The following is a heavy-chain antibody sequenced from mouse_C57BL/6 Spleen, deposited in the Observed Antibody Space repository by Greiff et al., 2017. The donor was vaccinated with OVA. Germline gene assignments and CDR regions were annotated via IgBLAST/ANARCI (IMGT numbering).Heavy chain of an antibody. CDR3: ARDGDYDPEYYFDY. V-gene: IGHV3-6*01. CDR2: ISYDGSN. Sequence: DVQLQESGPGLVKPSQSLSLTCSVTGYSITSGYYWNWIRQFPGNKLEWMGYISYDGSNNYNPSLKHRISITRDTSKNQFFLKLNSVTTEDTATYYCARDGDYDPEYYFDYWGQGTTLTVSS. J-gene: IGHJ2*01. CDR1: GYSITSGYY. D-gene: IGHD2-4*01.